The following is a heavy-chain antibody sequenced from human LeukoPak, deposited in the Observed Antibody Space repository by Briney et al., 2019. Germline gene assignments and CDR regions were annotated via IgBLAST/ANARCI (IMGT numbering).Heavy chain of an antibody. CDR1: GGSINSHY. CDR3: VGRDTGWNYFDY. D-gene: IGHD6-19*01. J-gene: IGHJ4*02. Sequence: PSETVSLTCAVSGGSINSHYWGWIRQPPGKGLQWIGDIYSTGKNNYNPSLKSRVTISLDTSKSHLSLNLTSVLAADTAIYYCVGRDTGWNYFDYWGQGILVTVSS. CDR2: IYSTGKN. V-gene: IGHV4-4*08.